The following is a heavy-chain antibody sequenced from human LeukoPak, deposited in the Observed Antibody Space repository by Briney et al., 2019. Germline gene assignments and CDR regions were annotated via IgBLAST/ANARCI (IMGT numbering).Heavy chain of an antibody. Sequence: SETLSLTCTVSGGSISSYYWSWIRQPPGKGLEWIGYIYYSGSTNYNPSLKSRVTISVDTSKNQFSLKPSSVTAADTAVYYCARHRRDSSGWYLDYWGQGTLVTVSS. D-gene: IGHD6-19*01. J-gene: IGHJ4*02. CDR2: IYYSGST. CDR1: GGSISSYY. V-gene: IGHV4-59*08. CDR3: ARHRRDSSGWYLDY.